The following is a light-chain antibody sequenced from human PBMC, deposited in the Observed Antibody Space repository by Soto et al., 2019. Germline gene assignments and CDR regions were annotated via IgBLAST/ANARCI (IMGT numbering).Light chain of an antibody. Sequence: EIVLTQSPATLPVSPGERVTLSCRASQSVNRKLAWYQQRPGQAPRLLIYDASIRATGIPARFSGSGSGTEFTLTISSLQSEDFAVYYCQQYKNWPPVYRFGQGTKLDIK. J-gene: IGKJ2*03. CDR1: QSVNRK. CDR3: QQYKNWPPVYR. V-gene: IGKV3D-15*01. CDR2: DAS.